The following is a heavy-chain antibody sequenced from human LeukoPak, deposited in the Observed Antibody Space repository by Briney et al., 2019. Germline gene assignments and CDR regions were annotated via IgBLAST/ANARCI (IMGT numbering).Heavy chain of an antibody. CDR3: ARDRSAGSGSYYNEGSNWFDP. V-gene: IGHV1-69*13. Sequence: SVKVSCKASGYTFTSYAMNWVRQAPGQGLEWMGGIIPIFGTANYAQKFQGRVTITADESTSTAYMELSSLRSEDTAVYYCARDRSAGSGSYYNEGSNWFDPWGQGTLVTVSS. CDR1: GYTFTSYA. D-gene: IGHD3-10*01. CDR2: IIPIFGTA. J-gene: IGHJ5*02.